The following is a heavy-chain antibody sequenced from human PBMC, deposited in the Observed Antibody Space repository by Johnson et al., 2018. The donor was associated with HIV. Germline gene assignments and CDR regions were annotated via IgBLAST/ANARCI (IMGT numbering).Heavy chain of an antibody. CDR1: GFTVTNAW. V-gene: IGHV3-15*01. Sequence: VQLVESGGGLVKPGGSLRLSCGPSGFTVTNAWMNWVRQAPGKGLEWVGRIKSKTDGGTTDYAAPVKGRFTISRDNSKNTLYLQMNSLRPEDTAVYYCAKERRAPRAFDIWGQGTMVTVSS. CDR2: IKSKTDGGTT. J-gene: IGHJ3*02. CDR3: AKERRAPRAFDI.